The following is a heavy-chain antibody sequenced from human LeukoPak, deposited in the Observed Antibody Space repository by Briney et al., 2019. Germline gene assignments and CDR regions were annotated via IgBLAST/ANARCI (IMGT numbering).Heavy chain of an antibody. V-gene: IGHV4-59*01. CDR3: AGMDSSSGYGMDV. D-gene: IGHD6-6*01. CDR2: IYYSGST. J-gene: IGHJ6*02. Sequence: PSETLSLTCTVSGGSISSYYWGWIRQPPGKGLEWTGYIYYSGSTNYNPSLKSRVTISVDTSKNQFSLKLSSVTAADTAVYYCAGMDSSSGYGMDVWGQGTTVTVSS. CDR1: GGSISSYY.